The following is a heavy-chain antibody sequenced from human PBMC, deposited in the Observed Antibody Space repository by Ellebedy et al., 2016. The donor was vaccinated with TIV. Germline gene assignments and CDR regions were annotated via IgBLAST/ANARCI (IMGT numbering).Heavy chain of an antibody. J-gene: IGHJ2*01. D-gene: IGHD6-6*01. CDR2: ISWNTGNT. Sequence: PGGSLRLSCAASGFTFANYAVHWVRQAPGKGLEWVSGISWNTGNTDYADSVKGRFTISRDNAKNSLYLQMNSLRAEDTALYYCAKAGTYGSSSGYFDLWGRGTLVTVSS. CDR1: GFTFANYA. V-gene: IGHV3-9*01. CDR3: AKAGTYGSSSGYFDL.